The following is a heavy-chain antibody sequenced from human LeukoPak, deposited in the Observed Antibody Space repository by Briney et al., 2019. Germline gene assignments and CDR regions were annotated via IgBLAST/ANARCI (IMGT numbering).Heavy chain of an antibody. CDR3: ASKLQLWAFDY. D-gene: IGHD5-18*01. V-gene: IGHV4-30-2*03. J-gene: IGHJ4*02. Sequence: PSQTLSLTCTVSGGSISSGGYYWSWIHQHPGKGLEWVGSIYYSGSTYYNPSLKSRVTISVDTSKNQFSLKLSSVTAADTAVYYCASKLQLWAFDYWGQGTLVTVSS. CDR1: GGSISSGGYY. CDR2: IYYSGST.